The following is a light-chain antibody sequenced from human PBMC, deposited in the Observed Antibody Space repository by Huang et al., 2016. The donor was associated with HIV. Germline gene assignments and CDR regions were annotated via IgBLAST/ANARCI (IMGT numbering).Light chain of an antibody. CDR1: PSISSN. CDR3: HQYNNWPPRYT. CDR2: GAS. Sequence: EIVMTQSPATLSVSPGESATLSCRASPSISSNLAWYQQKPGQAPRLLIFGASTRATGVSARFSGSGSGTEFTLTISSLQSEDFAVYYCHQYNNWPPRYTFGQGTRLETK. V-gene: IGKV3-15*01. J-gene: IGKJ2*01.